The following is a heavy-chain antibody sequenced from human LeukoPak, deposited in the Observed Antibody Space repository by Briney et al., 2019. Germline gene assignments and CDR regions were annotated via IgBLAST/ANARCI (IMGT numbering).Heavy chain of an antibody. CDR2: IGTAGDT. D-gene: IGHD3-10*01. CDR1: GFTFSSYH. CDR3: ARVSGSGSYYYDF. J-gene: IGHJ4*02. V-gene: IGHV3-13*04. Sequence: TGGSLRLSCAASGFTFSSYHMHWVRQATGKGLEWVSGIGTAGDTYYAGSVKGRFTISRENAKNSFYLQMNRLRPGDTAVYYCARVSGSGSYYYDFWGQGTLVTVSS.